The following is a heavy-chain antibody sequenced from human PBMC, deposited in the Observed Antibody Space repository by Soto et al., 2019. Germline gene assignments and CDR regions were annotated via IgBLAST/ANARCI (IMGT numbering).Heavy chain of an antibody. D-gene: IGHD3-10*01. J-gene: IGHJ6*04. Sequence: QVQLQESGPGMVKPSETLSLTCTVSGGSIPTYYCSWFRQPPGKGLEWIGYINYNGDSAYNPSLKRRVTMSVDTSKTQFSLMLESVTATDTAVYYCARHGFGSLHGLVDVWGKGTTVIVSS. V-gene: IGHV4-59*08. CDR2: INYNGDS. CDR1: GGSIPTYY. CDR3: ARHGFGSLHGLVDV.